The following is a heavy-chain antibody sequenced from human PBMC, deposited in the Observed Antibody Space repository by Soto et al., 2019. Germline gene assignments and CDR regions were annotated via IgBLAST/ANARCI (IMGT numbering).Heavy chain of an antibody. Sequence: SETLSLTCFVSVYSITAGGYYGSWILHHPGKGLEWIGSFYSSGSIIYNPSLRSRVSISGDTSSNQFSMSLTSVTAADTARYYCARMYSSGSGWFHPWGQGTQVTVSS. J-gene: IGHJ5*02. CDR1: VYSITAGGYY. V-gene: IGHV4-39*07. CDR2: FYSSGSI. CDR3: ARMYSSGSGWFHP. D-gene: IGHD6-19*01.